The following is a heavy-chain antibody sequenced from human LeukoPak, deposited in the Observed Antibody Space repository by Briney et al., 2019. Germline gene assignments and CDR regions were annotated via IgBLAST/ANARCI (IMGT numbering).Heavy chain of an antibody. Sequence: GSPRLSCAASGFTFSSYAMHWVRQAPGKGLEWVAVISYDGSNKYYADSVKGRFTISRDNSKNTLYLQMNSLRAEDTAVYYCARGGDSSSWYFDYWGQGTLVTVSS. CDR2: ISYDGSNK. CDR3: ARGGDSSSWYFDY. CDR1: GFTFSSYA. V-gene: IGHV3-30*04. D-gene: IGHD6-13*01. J-gene: IGHJ4*02.